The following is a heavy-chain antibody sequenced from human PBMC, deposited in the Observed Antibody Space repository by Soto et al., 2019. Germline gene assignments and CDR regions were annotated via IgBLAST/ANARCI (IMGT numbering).Heavy chain of an antibody. CDR2: ISYDGSNK. CDR1: GFTFSSYA. D-gene: IGHD1-26*01. Sequence: QVQLVESGGGVVQPGRSLRLSCAASGFTFSSYAMHWVRQAPGKGLEWVAVISYDGSNKYYADSVKGRFTISRDNSKNTLYLERNSLRAEDTAVYYCASERGYSRFWFDPWGQGTLVTVSS. J-gene: IGHJ5*02. CDR3: ASERGYSRFWFDP. V-gene: IGHV3-30-3*01.